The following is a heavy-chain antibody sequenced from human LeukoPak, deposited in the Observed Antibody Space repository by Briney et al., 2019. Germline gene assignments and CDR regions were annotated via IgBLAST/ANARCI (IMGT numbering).Heavy chain of an antibody. CDR2: ISWDGGST. V-gene: IGHV3-43*01. D-gene: IGHD5-18*01. CDR1: GFTFDDYT. CDR3: ARETVGEWIQLWLRAFDI. Sequence: PGGSLRLSCAASGFTFDDYTMHWVRQAPGKGLEWVSLISWDGGSTYYADPVKGRFTISRDNSKNSLYLQMNSLRAEDTAVYYCARETVGEWIQLWLRAFDIWGQGTMVTVSS. J-gene: IGHJ3*02.